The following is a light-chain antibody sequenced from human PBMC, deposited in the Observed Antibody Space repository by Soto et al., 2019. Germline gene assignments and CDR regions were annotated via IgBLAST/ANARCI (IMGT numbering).Light chain of an antibody. CDR3: QSYDSSLSVV. CDR2: GNS. V-gene: IGLV1-40*01. J-gene: IGLJ2*01. Sequence: QSVLTQPPSVSGAPGQRVTISCTGSSSNIGAGYDVHWYQQLPGTAPKLLMYGNSNRPSGVPDRFSGSKSGTSASLAITKLQAEDEAHYYCQSYDSSLSVVFGGGTKLTVL. CDR1: SSNIGAGYD.